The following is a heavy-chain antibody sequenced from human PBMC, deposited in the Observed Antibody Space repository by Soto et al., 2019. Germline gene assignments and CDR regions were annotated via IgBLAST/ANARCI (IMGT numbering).Heavy chain of an antibody. CDR2: IYSGGST. CDR1: GFTVSSNY. V-gene: IGHV3-53*04. Sequence: PGGSLRLSCAASGFTVSSNYMSWVRQAPGKGLEWVSVIYSGGSTYYADSVKGRFTISRHNSKNTLYLQMNSLRAEDTAVYYCAKGYYDFWSGLTRDYYYYGMDVWGQGTTVTVSS. D-gene: IGHD3-3*01. CDR3: AKGYYDFWSGLTRDYYYYGMDV. J-gene: IGHJ6*02.